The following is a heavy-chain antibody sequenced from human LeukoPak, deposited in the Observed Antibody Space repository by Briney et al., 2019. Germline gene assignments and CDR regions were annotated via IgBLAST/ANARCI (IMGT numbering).Heavy chain of an antibody. J-gene: IGHJ5*02. CDR1: GYTITNYA. CDR2: INSNTGNP. Sequence: ASVKVSCKASGYTITNYAMNWVRQAPGQELEWMGWINSNTGNPTYAQGFPGRFVFSLDTSVSTAYLQFSCLKAEDTAVYYCARGPYGDYGWFDPWGRGTVVTVSS. V-gene: IGHV7-4-1*02. D-gene: IGHD4-17*01. CDR3: ARGPYGDYGWFDP.